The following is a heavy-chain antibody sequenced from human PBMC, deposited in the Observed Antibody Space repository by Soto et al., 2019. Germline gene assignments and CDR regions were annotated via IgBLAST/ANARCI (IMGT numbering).Heavy chain of an antibody. CDR1: GYTFTSYG. V-gene: IGHV1-18*01. D-gene: IGHD3-22*01. CDR3: ARESDSSGYYYSDY. Sequence: GASVKVSCKASGYTFTSYGISWVRQAPGQGLEWMGWISAYNGNTNYAQKLQGRVTMTTDTSTSTAYMELRSLRSDDTAVYYCARESDSSGYYYSDYWGQGTLVTVSS. J-gene: IGHJ4*02. CDR2: ISAYNGNT.